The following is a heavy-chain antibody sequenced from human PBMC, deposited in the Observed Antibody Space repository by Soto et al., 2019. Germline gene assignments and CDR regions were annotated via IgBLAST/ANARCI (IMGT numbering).Heavy chain of an antibody. CDR1: GFSFSDHY. CDR2: TRNKAKSYST. V-gene: IGHV3-72*01. Sequence: EVQLVESGGGLVQPGGSLRVSCVVSGFSFSDHYMDWVRQAPEKRLEWVGRTRNKAKSYSTAYAASVKGRFTISRDDSRNSVYLQMDSLRTEDTAVYYCVRVRDYYDSRGYSTDAFDIWGQGSMVTVSS. J-gene: IGHJ3*02. CDR3: VRVRDYYDSRGYSTDAFDI. D-gene: IGHD3-22*01.